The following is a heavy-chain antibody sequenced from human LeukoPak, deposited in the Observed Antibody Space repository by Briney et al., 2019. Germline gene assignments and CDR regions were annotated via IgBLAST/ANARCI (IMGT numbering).Heavy chain of an antibody. V-gene: IGHV1-2*02. J-gene: IGHJ3*02. CDR1: GYTFTGYY. Sequence: ASVKVSCKASGYTFTGYYMHWVRQAPGQGLEWMGCINPNSGGTNYAQKFQGRVTMTRDTSISTAYVELSRLRSDDTAVYYCARVQSMIVVVITTHDAFDIWGQGTMVTVSS. CDR2: INPNSGGT. D-gene: IGHD3-22*01. CDR3: ARVQSMIVVVITTHDAFDI.